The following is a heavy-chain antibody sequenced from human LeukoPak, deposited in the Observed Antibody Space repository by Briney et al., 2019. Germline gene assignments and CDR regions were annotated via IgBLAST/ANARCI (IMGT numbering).Heavy chain of an antibody. CDR3: ARGSSSWYSSFDY. CDR1: RFTFSSYA. Sequence: PGGSLRLSCAASRFTFSSYAMHWVRQAPGKGLEWVAVISYDGSNKYYADSVKGRFTISRDNSKNTLYLQMNSLRAEDTAVYYCARGSSSWYSSFDYWGQGTLVTVSS. V-gene: IGHV3-30-3*01. D-gene: IGHD6-13*01. J-gene: IGHJ4*02. CDR2: ISYDGSNK.